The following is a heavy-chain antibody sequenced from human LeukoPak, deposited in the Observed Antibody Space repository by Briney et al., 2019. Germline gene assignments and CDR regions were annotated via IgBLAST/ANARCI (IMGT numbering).Heavy chain of an antibody. CDR3: ARGVPAAIIPHWFDP. V-gene: IGHV4-39*01. J-gene: IGHJ5*02. CDR1: GGSISSSSYY. D-gene: IGHD2-2*02. Sequence: SETLSLTCTVSGGSISSSSYYWGWIRQPPGKGLEWIGSICYSGSTYYNPSLKSRVTISVDTSKNQFSLKLSSVTAADTAVYYCARGVPAAIIPHWFDPWGQGTLVTVSS. CDR2: ICYSGST.